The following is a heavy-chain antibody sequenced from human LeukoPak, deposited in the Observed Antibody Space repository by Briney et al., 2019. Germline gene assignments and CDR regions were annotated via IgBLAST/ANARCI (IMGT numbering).Heavy chain of an antibody. V-gene: IGHV4-39*01. J-gene: IGHJ4*02. Sequence: SETLSLTCTVSGGSISSSSYYWGWIRQRPGKGLEWIGSIYYSGSTYYNPSLKSRVTISVDTSKNQFSLKLSSVTAADTAVYYCARHTSSGYDILTGYYPIFTFDYWGQGTLVTVSS. CDR2: IYYSGST. CDR3: ARHTSSGYDILTGYYPIFTFDY. D-gene: IGHD3-9*01. CDR1: GGSISSSSYY.